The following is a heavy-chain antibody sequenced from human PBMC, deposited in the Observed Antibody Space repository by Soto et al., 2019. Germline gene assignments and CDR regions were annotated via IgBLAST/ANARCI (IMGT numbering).Heavy chain of an antibody. Sequence: EVQLLESGGGLVQPGGSLRLSCAASGFTFTSFAMTWVRQAPGKGLEWVSAISGSGGSTYYADSVKGRFTISRDNSKNTPYLRKNSLRAEDTAVYYCANDPSSGWYVDSWGQGNLVTVSS. V-gene: IGHV3-23*01. D-gene: IGHD6-19*01. CDR2: ISGSGGST. CDR1: GFTFTSFA. J-gene: IGHJ4*02. CDR3: ANDPSSGWYVDS.